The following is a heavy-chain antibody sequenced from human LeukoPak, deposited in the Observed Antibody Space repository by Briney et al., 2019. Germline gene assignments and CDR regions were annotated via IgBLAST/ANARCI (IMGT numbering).Heavy chain of an antibody. J-gene: IGHJ6*03. D-gene: IGHD6-13*01. CDR2: MNPNSGNT. V-gene: IGHV1-8*01. CDR3: ARVGYSSSWYYEYYYYYMDV. Sequence: ASVKVSCKASVYTFTSYDLNWVRQATGQGLEWMGWMNPNSGNTRYAQKFQGRVTMTRNTSISTAYMELSSLRSEDTAVYYCARVGYSSSWYYEYYYYYMDVWGKGTTVTVSS. CDR1: VYTFTSYD.